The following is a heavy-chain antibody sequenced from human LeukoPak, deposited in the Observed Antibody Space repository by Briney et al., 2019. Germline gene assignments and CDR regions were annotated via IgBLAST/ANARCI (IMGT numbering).Heavy chain of an antibody. CDR3: ARDRVAIYYYYGMDV. Sequence: GGSLRLSCAASGFTFSSYSMNWVRQAPGKGLEWVSSISSSSSYIYYADSVKGRSTISRDNAKNSLYLQMNSLRAEDTAVYYCARDRVAIYYYYGMDVWGQGTTVTVSS. CDR2: ISSSSSYI. V-gene: IGHV3-21*01. CDR1: GFTFSSYS. D-gene: IGHD2-15*01. J-gene: IGHJ6*02.